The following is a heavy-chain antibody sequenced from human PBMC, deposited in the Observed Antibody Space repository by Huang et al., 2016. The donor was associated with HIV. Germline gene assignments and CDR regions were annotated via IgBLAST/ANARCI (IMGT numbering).Heavy chain of an antibody. CDR1: GYSFISFY. CDR3: ARSRDTNSNHFQH. CDR2: INPSGGGT. V-gene: IGHV1-46*04. D-gene: IGHD3-10*01. Sequence: QVQLVQSGAAVKKPGASVKVSCKTSGYSFISFYMHWVRQAPGQGLEWMGVINPSGGGTTYSQKLQGRVTMTRDTSTSTVFMELTSLRSDDTALYYCARSRDTNSNHFQHWGQGTLVTVSS. J-gene: IGHJ1*01.